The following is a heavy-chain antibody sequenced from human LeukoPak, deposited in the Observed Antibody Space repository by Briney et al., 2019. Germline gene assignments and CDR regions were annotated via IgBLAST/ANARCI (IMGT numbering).Heavy chain of an antibody. V-gene: IGHV1-46*01. CDR3: ARDRGVVPAARRGIRYYYYYYGMDV. J-gene: IGHJ6*02. CDR2: INPSGGST. Sequence: ASVKVSCKASGYTFTSYYMHWVRQAPGQGLEWMGIINPSGGSTSYAQKFQGRVTMTRDTSTSTVYMELSSLRSEDTAVYYCARDRGVVPAARRGIRYYYYYYGMDVWGQGTTVTVSS. D-gene: IGHD2-2*01. CDR1: GYTFTSYY.